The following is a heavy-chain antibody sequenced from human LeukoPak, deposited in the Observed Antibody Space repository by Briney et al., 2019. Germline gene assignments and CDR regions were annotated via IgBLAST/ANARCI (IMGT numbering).Heavy chain of an antibody. CDR3: ASTVAGPYYYYYGMDV. CDR1: GGSISSYY. J-gene: IGHJ6*02. CDR2: INHSGST. V-gene: IGHV4-34*01. Sequence: SETLSLTCTVSGGSISSYYWSWIRQPPGKGLEWIGEINHSGSTNYNPSLKSRVTISVDTSKNQFSLKLSSVTAADTAVYYCASTVAGPYYYYYGMDVWGQGTTVTVSS. D-gene: IGHD6-19*01.